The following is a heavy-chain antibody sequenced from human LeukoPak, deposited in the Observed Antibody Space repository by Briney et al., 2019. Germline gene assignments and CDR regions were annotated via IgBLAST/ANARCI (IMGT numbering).Heavy chain of an antibody. Sequence: GGSLRLSCAASGFTFSSYAMSWVRQAPGKGLEWVSAISGSGGSTYYADSVKGRFTISRDNSKNTLYLQMNSPRAEDTAVYYCAKDLSITIFGVVIPPYYFDYWGQGTLVTVSS. J-gene: IGHJ4*02. V-gene: IGHV3-23*01. CDR3: AKDLSITIFGVVIPPYYFDY. CDR1: GFTFSSYA. D-gene: IGHD3-3*01. CDR2: ISGSGGST.